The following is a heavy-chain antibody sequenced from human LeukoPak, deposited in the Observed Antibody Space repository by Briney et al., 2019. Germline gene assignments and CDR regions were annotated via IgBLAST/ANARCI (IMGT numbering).Heavy chain of an antibody. Sequence: KPSETLSLTCTVSGGSISSSSYYWGWIRQPPGKGLEWIGSIYYSGSTYYNPSLKSRVTISVDTSKNQFSLKLSSVTAADTAVYYCARHVLPWVVVVTHFDYWGQGTLVTVSS. D-gene: IGHD3-22*01. CDR1: GGSISSSSYY. CDR2: IYYSGST. J-gene: IGHJ4*02. V-gene: IGHV4-39*01. CDR3: ARHVLPWVVVVTHFDY.